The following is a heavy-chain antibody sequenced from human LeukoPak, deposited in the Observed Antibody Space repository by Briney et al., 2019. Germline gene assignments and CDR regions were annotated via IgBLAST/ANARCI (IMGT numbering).Heavy chain of an antibody. V-gene: IGHV3-74*03. CDR3: ARDAVTTYRGWFDP. Sequence: GGSLRLSCAASGFTFSSYWMHWVRQAPGKGLEWVSRIDSGGSSTMYADPVKGRFTISRDNAKNTLYLQMNSLRAEDTAMYYCARDAVTTYRGWFDPWGQGTLVTVSS. D-gene: IGHD4-17*01. CDR2: IDSGGSST. J-gene: IGHJ5*02. CDR1: GFTFSSYW.